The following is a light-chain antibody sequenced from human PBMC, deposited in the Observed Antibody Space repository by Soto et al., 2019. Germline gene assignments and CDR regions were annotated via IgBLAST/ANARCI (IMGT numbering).Light chain of an antibody. J-gene: IGLJ2*01. CDR2: EAT. CDR3: YSFAGSATFV. Sequence: QSALTQPASVSGSPGQSITISCTGTSSDIGGYNLVSWYQHHPGKAPKLLIYEATKRPSGVSDRFSGSRSGNTASLTISPLQSDDEADYSCYSFAGSATFVFGGGTKLTVL. CDR1: SSDIGGYNL. V-gene: IGLV2-23*02.